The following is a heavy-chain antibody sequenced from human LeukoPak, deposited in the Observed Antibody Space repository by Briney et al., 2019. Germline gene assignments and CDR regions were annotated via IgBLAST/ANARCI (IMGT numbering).Heavy chain of an antibody. CDR3: AKSTLGYCSGGSCFHFDY. D-gene: IGHD2-15*01. V-gene: IGHV3-23*01. CDR1: GFTFSSYA. Sequence: PGGSLRLSCAASGFTFSSYAMSWVRQAPGKGLEWVSAISGSGGSTYYAGSVKGRFTISRDNSENTLYLQMNSLRAEDTAVYYCAKSTLGYCSGGSCFHFDYWGQGTLVTVSS. J-gene: IGHJ4*02. CDR2: ISGSGGST.